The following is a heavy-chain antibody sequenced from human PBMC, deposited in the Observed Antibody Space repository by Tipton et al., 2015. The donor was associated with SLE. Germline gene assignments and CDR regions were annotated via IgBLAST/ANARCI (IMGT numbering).Heavy chain of an antibody. J-gene: IGHJ5*02. D-gene: IGHD6-19*01. CDR3: ARHLTQWLARGPIDP. Sequence: TLSLTCIVSGGPIRTRGYYWVWCPQPPGQGPEWIGSVHFGGPTYYNPSLQTRFSLSPATFALTVKSVPAADTAVYYCARHLTQWLARGPIDPWGQGTLVTVSS. V-gene: IGHV4-39*01. CDR1: GGPIRTRGYY. CDR2: VHFGGPT.